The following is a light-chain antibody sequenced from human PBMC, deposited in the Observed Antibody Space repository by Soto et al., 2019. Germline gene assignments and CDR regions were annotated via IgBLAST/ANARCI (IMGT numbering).Light chain of an antibody. CDR1: QGISTY. Sequence: DIHLTQSPSFLSASVGDRVTITCRASQGISTYLNWYQQKPGKAPKLLIYAASSLQSGVPSRFSGSGSGTDFTLTISSLQPEDFAIYYCQQSYSTPVAFGQGTKVDNK. CDR2: AAS. J-gene: IGKJ1*01. V-gene: IGKV1-39*01. CDR3: QQSYSTPVA.